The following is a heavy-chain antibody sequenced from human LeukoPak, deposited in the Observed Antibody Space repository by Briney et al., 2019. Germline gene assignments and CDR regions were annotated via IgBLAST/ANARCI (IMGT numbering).Heavy chain of an antibody. CDR1: GFIFSNYG. V-gene: IGHV3-30*02. Sequence: GGSLRLSCAASGFIFSNYGMHWVRQAPGKGLEWVAFIRYDESNKFYADSVKGRFTISRDNSKIILFLQMNSLRAEDTAVYYCATMQWLEGVDWFDPWGQGTLVTVSS. D-gene: IGHD6-19*01. CDR3: ATMQWLEGVDWFDP. CDR2: IRYDESNK. J-gene: IGHJ5*02.